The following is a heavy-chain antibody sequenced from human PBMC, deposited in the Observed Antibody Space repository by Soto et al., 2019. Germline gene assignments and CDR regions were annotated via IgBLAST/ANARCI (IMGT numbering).Heavy chain of an antibody. CDR3: AKYQDYYDSSGQMDYYYGMDV. CDR1: GYTFTGYY. Sequence: ASVKVSCKASGYTFTGYYMHWVRQAPGQGLEWMGWINPNSGGTNYAQKFQGWVTMTRDTSISTAYMELSRLRSDDTAVYYCAKYQDYYDSSGQMDYYYGMDVWGQGTTVTVSS. V-gene: IGHV1-2*04. CDR2: INPNSGGT. D-gene: IGHD3-22*01. J-gene: IGHJ6*02.